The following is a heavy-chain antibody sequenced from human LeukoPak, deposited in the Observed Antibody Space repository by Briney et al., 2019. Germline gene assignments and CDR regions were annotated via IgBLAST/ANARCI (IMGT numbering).Heavy chain of an antibody. CDR1: GFTFSDYY. CDR3: ARDASRTYGYDDAFDI. CDR2: ISSSGSTI. V-gene: IGHV3-11*01. D-gene: IGHD5-18*01. J-gene: IGHJ3*02. Sequence: GGSLRLSCAVSGFTFSDYYMSWIRQAPGKVLEWVSYISSSGSTIYYADSVKGRFTISRDNAKNSLYLQMNSLRAEDTAVYYCARDASRTYGYDDAFDIWGQGTMVTVSS.